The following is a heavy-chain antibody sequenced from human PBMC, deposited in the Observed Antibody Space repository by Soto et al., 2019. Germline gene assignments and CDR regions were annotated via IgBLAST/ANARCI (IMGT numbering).Heavy chain of an antibody. CDR3: ARDKWGLHAVDF. CDR1: GYTFTRSA. D-gene: IGHD1-26*01. Sequence: QVQLVQSGAAMKKPGASVKVSCTAAGYTFTRSARHWVRQAPGQRLEWMGWINPGNGNTKYSEKFQGRVTITWDTSAGTAYMELRSLRAEDTAVYYCARDKWGLHAVDFWGQGTVVTVSS. V-gene: IGHV1-3*01. CDR2: INPGNGNT. J-gene: IGHJ3*01.